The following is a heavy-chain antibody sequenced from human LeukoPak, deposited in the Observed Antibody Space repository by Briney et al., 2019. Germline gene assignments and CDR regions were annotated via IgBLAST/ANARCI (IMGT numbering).Heavy chain of an antibody. D-gene: IGHD3-22*01. CDR3: ARSGWDYYDSSGYYYALYYYYMDV. CDR2: NWYDGSKK. CDR1: GFTFSSYG. V-gene: IGHV3-33*01. Sequence: GSPRLSCASAGFTFSSYGKQWGRQDPRKRLEGGAVNWYDGSKKYYAASVKGRFTISRDNSKNTLYLQMNSLRAEDTAVYYCARSGWDYYDSSGYYYALYYYYMDVVGKGTTVTVSS. J-gene: IGHJ6*03.